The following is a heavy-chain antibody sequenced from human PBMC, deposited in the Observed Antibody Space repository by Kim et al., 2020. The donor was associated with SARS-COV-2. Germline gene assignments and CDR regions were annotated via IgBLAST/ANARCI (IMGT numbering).Heavy chain of an antibody. V-gene: IGHV6-1*01. CDR3: ARSSARRFDY. D-gene: IGHD6-6*01. Sequence: YTDYAVSVKSRITINPDTSKNQFSLQLNSVTPEDTAVYYCARSSARRFDYWGQGTLVTVSS. J-gene: IGHJ4*02. CDR2: YT.